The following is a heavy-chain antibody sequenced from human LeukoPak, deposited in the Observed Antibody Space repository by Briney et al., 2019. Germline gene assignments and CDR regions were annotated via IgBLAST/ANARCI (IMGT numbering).Heavy chain of an antibody. CDR1: GFTFSSYG. Sequence: GGSLRLSCPASGFTFSSYGMHWVRQAPGKGLEWVAVIWYDGSNKYYADSVKGRFTISRDNSKNTMYLQMNSLRAEDTALYYCARDRSGSYPNWFDPWGQGTLVTVSS. D-gene: IGHD3-10*01. CDR2: IWYDGSNK. V-gene: IGHV3-33*01. J-gene: IGHJ5*02. CDR3: ARDRSGSYPNWFDP.